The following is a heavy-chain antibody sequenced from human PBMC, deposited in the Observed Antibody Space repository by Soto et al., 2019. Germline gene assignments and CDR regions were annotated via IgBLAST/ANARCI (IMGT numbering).Heavy chain of an antibody. V-gene: IGHV5-10-1*01. D-gene: IGHD3-10*01. CDR2: IDPSDSYT. CDR1: GYRFTSYW. J-gene: IGHJ6*02. CDR3: ARKLRSGSYDPYYYYGMDV. Sequence: GEALKISCEGCGYRFTSYWISWFRQMPEKGLEWMGRIDPSDSYTNYSPSFQGHVTISADKSISTAYLQWSSLKASDTAMYYCARKLRSGSYDPYYYYGMDVWGQGTTVTVSS.